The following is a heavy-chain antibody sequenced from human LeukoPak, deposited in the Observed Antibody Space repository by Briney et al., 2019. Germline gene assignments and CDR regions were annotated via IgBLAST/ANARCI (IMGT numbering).Heavy chain of an antibody. D-gene: IGHD3-3*01. V-gene: IGHV3-64*01. CDR3: ARGDYDFWSGYYGSPYFDY. J-gene: IGHJ4*02. Sequence: PGGSLRLSCAGSGFTFSSYAMHWVRQAPGKGVKYVSAISSNGGSTYYANSVKGRFTISRDNSKNTLYLQMGSLRAEDMAVYYCARGDYDFWSGYYGSPYFDYWGQGTLVTVSS. CDR2: ISSNGGST. CDR1: GFTFSSYA.